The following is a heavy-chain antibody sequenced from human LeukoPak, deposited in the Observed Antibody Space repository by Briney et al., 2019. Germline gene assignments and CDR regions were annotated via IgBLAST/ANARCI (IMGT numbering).Heavy chain of an antibody. CDR1: GFTFSSYA. CDR3: AKGPRVNSGYHPDY. J-gene: IGHJ4*02. V-gene: IGHV3-23*01. D-gene: IGHD3-22*01. Sequence: GGSLRLSCAASGFTFSSYAMTWVRQAPGKGLEWVSTITGSDDATYYAGSVKGRFTISRDYSRNTVYLQLHSLRAEDSAMYYCAKGPRVNSGYHPDYWGQGTLVTVSS. CDR2: ITGSDDAT.